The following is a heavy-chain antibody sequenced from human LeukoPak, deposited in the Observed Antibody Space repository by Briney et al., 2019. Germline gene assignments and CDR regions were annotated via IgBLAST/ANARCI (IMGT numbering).Heavy chain of an antibody. Sequence: PGGSLRLSCAASGFTFSSYSMNWVRQAPGEGLEWVSSISSSSSYIYYADSVKGRFTISRDNAKNSLYLQMNSLRAEDTAVYYCARDVRAVAAHFDYWGQGTLVTVSS. CDR2: ISSSSSYI. CDR1: GFTFSSYS. CDR3: ARDVRAVAAHFDY. J-gene: IGHJ4*02. D-gene: IGHD6-19*01. V-gene: IGHV3-21*01.